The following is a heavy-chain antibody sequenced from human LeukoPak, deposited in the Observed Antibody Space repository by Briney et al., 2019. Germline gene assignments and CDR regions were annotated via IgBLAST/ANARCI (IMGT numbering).Heavy chain of an antibody. V-gene: IGHV4-59*08. CDR3: ARQGYDILTGYIDAFDI. CDR1: GGSISNYF. CDR2: ISYSGIT. Sequence: PSETLSLTCSVSGGSISNYFWSWIRQPPGKGLEWFGSISYSGITNYNPSLRSRVTISVDTSKNQFSLKLRSVTAADTAIYYCARQGYDILTGYIDAFDIWGQGTMVTVSS. J-gene: IGHJ3*02. D-gene: IGHD3-9*01.